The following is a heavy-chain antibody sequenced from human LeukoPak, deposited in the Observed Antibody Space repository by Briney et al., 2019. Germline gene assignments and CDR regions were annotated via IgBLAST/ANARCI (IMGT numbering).Heavy chain of an antibody. CDR2: MLSDESNK. CDR3: AKDSGYSYGHGLDY. Sequence: GGSLRLSCAASGFTFSTYNMHWVRQAPGKGLEWVALMLSDESNKYHADSVKGRCTISRDNSKNALFLQMNSLRDEDTAVYYCAKDSGYSYGHGLDYWGQGTLVTVS. J-gene: IGHJ4*02. CDR1: GFTFSTYN. V-gene: IGHV3-30*02. D-gene: IGHD5-18*01.